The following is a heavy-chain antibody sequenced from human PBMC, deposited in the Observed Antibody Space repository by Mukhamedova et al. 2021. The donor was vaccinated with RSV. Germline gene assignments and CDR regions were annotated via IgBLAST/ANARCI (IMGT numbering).Heavy chain of an antibody. CDR3: AKGTLGRCRVARCYNFDF. V-gene: IGHV3-23*05. D-gene: IGHD2-15*01. J-gene: IGHJ4*02. CDR2: IVESGTDT. Sequence: GTGLEWVSSIVESGTDTYYADSVKGRFTISRDNSKNTVFLQMNSLRAEDTAVYYCAKGTLGRCRVARCYNFDFWGQGTLVTVSS.